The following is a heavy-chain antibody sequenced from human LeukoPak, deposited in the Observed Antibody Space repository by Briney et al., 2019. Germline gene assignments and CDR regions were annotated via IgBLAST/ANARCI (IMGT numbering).Heavy chain of an antibody. CDR1: GFTFSSYW. CDR3: ARDRVPSIAARQQSPPDAFDI. V-gene: IGHV3-48*01. J-gene: IGHJ3*02. Sequence: GGSLRLSCAASGFTFSSYWMSWVRQAPGKGLEWVSYISSSSSTIYYADSVKGRFTISRDNAKNSLYLQMNSLRAEDTAVYYCARDRVPSIAARQQSPPDAFDIWGQGTMVTVSS. CDR2: ISSSSSTI. D-gene: IGHD6-6*01.